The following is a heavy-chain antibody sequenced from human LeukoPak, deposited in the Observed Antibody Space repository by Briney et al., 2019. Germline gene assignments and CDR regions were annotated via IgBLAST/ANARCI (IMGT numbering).Heavy chain of an antibody. CDR3: ARDGKWLVEGYYYYGMDV. CDR1: GFIFSSYG. Sequence: GRSLRLSCAASGFIFSSYGMHWVRQAPGKGLEWVAVIWYDGSNKYYADSVKGRFTISRDNSKNTLYPQMNSLRADDTAVYHCARDGKWLVEGYYYYGMDVWGQGTTVTVSS. D-gene: IGHD6-19*01. CDR2: IWYDGSNK. J-gene: IGHJ6*02. V-gene: IGHV3-33*01.